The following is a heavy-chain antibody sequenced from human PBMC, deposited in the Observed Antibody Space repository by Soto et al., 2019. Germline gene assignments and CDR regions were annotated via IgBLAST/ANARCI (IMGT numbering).Heavy chain of an antibody. CDR3: ARAAYGDYANWFDP. V-gene: IGHV1-2*04. Sequence: ASVKVSCKASGYTFTGYYMHWVRQAPGQGLEWMGWISPNSGGTNYAQKFQGWVTMTRDTSISTAYMELSRLRSDDTAVYYCARAAYGDYANWFDPWGQGTLVTVSS. CDR2: ISPNSGGT. D-gene: IGHD4-17*01. CDR1: GYTFTGYY. J-gene: IGHJ5*02.